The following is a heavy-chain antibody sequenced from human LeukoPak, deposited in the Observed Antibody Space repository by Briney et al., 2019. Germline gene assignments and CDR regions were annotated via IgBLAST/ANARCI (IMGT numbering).Heavy chain of an antibody. CDR2: TYYRSKWYN. Sequence: PSQTLSLTCAISGDSVSSNSAAWNWIRQSPSGGLEWLGRTYYRSKWYNDYAVSVKSRITINPDTSKNQFSLQLKSVTTEDTAVXXXXXXXXXXXXXXXPPYYYYYYMDVWGKGTTVTISS. CDR3: XXXXXXXXXXXXPPYYYYYYMDV. J-gene: IGHJ6*03. V-gene: IGHV6-1*01. CDR1: GDSVSSNSAA.